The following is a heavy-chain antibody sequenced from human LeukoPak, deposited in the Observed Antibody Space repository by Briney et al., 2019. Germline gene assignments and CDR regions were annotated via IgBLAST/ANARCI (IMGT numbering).Heavy chain of an antibody. Sequence: PGGSLRLSCAASGFILSSYWMHWLRQAPGKGLVWVSHITSDGSSISYADSVKGRFTISRDHAKNTLYLQMNSLRADDTAVYYGTRVRHRYKLVDVWGKGTTVTASS. CDR1: GFILSSYW. V-gene: IGHV3-74*01. D-gene: IGHD5-24*01. CDR3: TRVRHRYKLVDV. CDR2: ITSDGSSI. J-gene: IGHJ6*04.